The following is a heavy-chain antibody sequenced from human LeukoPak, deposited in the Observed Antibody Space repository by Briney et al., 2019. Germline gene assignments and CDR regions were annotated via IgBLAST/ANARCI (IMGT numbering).Heavy chain of an antibody. CDR3: AQTYDFWSGYYIDNWFDP. D-gene: IGHD3-3*01. Sequence: SVKVSCKASGGTFSSYAISWVRQDPGQGLEWMGRIIPILGIANYAQKFQGRVTITADKSTSTAYMELSSLRSEDTAVYYCAQTYDFWSGYYIDNWFDPWGQGTLVTVSS. J-gene: IGHJ5*02. CDR2: IIPILGIA. CDR1: GGTFSSYA. V-gene: IGHV1-69*04.